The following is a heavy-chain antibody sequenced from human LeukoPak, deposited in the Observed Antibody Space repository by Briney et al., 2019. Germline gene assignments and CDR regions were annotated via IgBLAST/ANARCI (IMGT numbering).Heavy chain of an antibody. CDR3: AKSNGHPYYDGMAV. CDR1: GFTVSSNY. J-gene: IGHJ6*04. V-gene: IGHV3-30*18. CDR2: ISYDGSNK. D-gene: IGHD4-11*01. Sequence: PGGSLRLSCPASGFTVSSNYRSWVRQAPGKGLEWVALISYDGSNKFYADSVKGRFTISRDNSKSTLYLQMNSLRAEDTAVYYCAKSNGHPYYDGMAVWRKGATVTVSS.